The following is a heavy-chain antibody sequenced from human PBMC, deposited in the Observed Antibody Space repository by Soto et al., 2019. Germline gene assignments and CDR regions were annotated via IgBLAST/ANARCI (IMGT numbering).Heavy chain of an antibody. Sequence: PSETLSLTCTVSGGSISSYYWSWIRQPPGKGLEWIGYIYYSGSTNYNPSLKSRVTISVDTSKNQFSLKLSSVTAADTAVYYCARDRSGYDYWGQGTLVTVSS. V-gene: IGHV4-59*01. CDR2: IYYSGST. CDR3: ARDRSGYDY. CDR1: GGSISSYY. D-gene: IGHD5-12*01. J-gene: IGHJ4*02.